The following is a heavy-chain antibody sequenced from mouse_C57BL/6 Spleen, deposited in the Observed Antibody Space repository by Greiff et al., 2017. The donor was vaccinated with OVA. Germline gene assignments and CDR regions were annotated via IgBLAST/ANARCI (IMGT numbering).Heavy chain of an antibody. CDR1: GYTFTSYW. D-gene: IGHD1-1*01. Sequence: QVQLQQPGAELVKPGASVKLSCKASGYTFTSYWMHWVKQRPGQGLEWIGMIHPNSGSTNYNEKFKSKATLTVDKSSSTAYMQLSSLTSEDSAVYYCARPYSGSSFDYWGQGTTLTVSS. J-gene: IGHJ2*01. V-gene: IGHV1-64*01. CDR2: IHPNSGST. CDR3: ARPYSGSSFDY.